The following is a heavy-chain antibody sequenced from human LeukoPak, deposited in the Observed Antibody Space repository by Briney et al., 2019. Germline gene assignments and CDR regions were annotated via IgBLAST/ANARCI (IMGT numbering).Heavy chain of an antibody. V-gene: IGHV3-48*03. J-gene: IGHJ6*04. Sequence: PGGSLRLSCAASGFTFSSYEMNWVRQAPGKGLEWVSYISSSGSTIYYADSVKGRFTISRDNAKNSLNLQMNSLRAEDTAVYYCAREYRQWLVRYYYGMDVWGKGTTVTVSS. CDR1: GFTFSSYE. CDR3: AREYRQWLVRYYYGMDV. CDR2: ISSSGSTI. D-gene: IGHD6-19*01.